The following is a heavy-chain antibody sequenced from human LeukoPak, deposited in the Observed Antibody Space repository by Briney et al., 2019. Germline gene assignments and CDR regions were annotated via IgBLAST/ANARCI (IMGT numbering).Heavy chain of an antibody. Sequence: PGGSLRLSCAASGFTFSSYEMNWVRQAPGTGLEWVAYISSSGSTIYYADSVRGRFTISRDNAKNSLYLQMNSLRAGDTAVYYCASLSKSLSWNPRGDYWGQEPWVTVSS. CDR2: ISSSGSTI. CDR1: GFTFSSYE. J-gene: IGHJ4*02. D-gene: IGHD1-1*01. V-gene: IGHV3-48*03. CDR3: ASLSKSLSWNPRGDY.